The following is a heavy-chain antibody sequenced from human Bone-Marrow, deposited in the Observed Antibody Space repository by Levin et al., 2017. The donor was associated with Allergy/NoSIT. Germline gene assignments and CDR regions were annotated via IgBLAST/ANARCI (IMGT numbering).Heavy chain of an antibody. D-gene: IGHD2-2*01. CDR2: ISTNTGNP. Sequence: VASVKVSCKASGYRFTTYALNWVRQAPGQGLEWMGGISTNTGNPTYAQGFTGRFVFSLDTSVSTAYLQINSLKAEDTAIYYCARPQADVYCSSTSCSFDYWGQGTLVTVSS. CDR1: GYRFTTYA. CDR3: ARPQADVYCSSTSCSFDY. V-gene: IGHV7-4-1*02. J-gene: IGHJ4*02.